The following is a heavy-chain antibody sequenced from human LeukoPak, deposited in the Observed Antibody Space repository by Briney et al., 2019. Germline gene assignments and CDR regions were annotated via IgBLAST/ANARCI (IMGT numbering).Heavy chain of an antibody. D-gene: IGHD2-8*01. CDR1: GGSFSGYY. V-gene: IGHV4-34*01. J-gene: IGHJ4*02. CDR3: ARGPSGYCTNGVCYMPPSYYVY. CDR2: INHSGST. Sequence: SETLSLTCAVYGGSFSGYYWSWIRQPPGKGLEWIGEINHSGSTNYNPSLKSRVTISVDTSKNQFSLKLSSVTAADTAVYYCARGPSGYCTNGVCYMPPSYYVYWGQGTLVTVSS.